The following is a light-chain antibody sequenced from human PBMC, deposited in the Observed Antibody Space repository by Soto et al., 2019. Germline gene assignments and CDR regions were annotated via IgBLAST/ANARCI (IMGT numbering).Light chain of an antibody. Sequence: IQLTQSPSSLSASVGDRVTNTCRASQGISSYFAWYQQKPGKAPKLLIYAASTLQSGVPSRFSGSGFGTDFTLTISSLHPEDVATYYCQKYNSAPLTFGQGTKVDI. CDR2: AAS. V-gene: IGKV1-27*01. CDR3: QKYNSAPLT. CDR1: QGISSY. J-gene: IGKJ1*01.